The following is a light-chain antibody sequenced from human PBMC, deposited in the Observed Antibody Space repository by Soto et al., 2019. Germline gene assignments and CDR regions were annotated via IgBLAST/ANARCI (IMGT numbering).Light chain of an antibody. J-gene: IGLJ3*02. CDR3: CSYAGSYSWV. CDR2: DVS. V-gene: IGLV2-11*01. Sequence: QSALTQPRSVSGSPGQSVTISCTGTSSDVGAYNYVSWYQHHPGKAPKVMIYDVSERPSGVPDRFSGSKSDNKDSLTISGLQAEDEADYYCCSYAGSYSWVFGGGTKLTVL. CDR1: SSDVGAYNY.